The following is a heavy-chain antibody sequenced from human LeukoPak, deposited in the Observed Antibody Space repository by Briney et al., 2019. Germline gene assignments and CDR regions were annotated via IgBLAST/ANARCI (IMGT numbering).Heavy chain of an antibody. J-gene: IGHJ4*02. Sequence: SETLSLTCTVSGGAIINYHWSWIRQPAGQGPEWIGRIHSSGATDYSPSLKSRVTISLDKSKSHFSLKLSSVTAADTAIYYCAREDSAAYCTSTNCFGFDYWGQGTLVTVSS. D-gene: IGHD2-2*01. CDR3: AREDSAAYCTSTNCFGFDY. V-gene: IGHV4-4*07. CDR1: GGAIINYH. CDR2: IHSSGAT.